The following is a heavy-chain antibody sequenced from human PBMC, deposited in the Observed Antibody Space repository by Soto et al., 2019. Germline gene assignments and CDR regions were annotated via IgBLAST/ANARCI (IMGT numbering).Heavy chain of an antibody. CDR1: GFTFSTDP. V-gene: IGHV3-23*01. CDR3: VKPPVITASYYYYDMDV. J-gene: IGHJ6*02. D-gene: IGHD4-4*01. Sequence: EAQLLESGGGLVQPGGSLRLSCAASGFTFSTDPMSWVRQAPGKGLEWVSGISGSGISTYYTDSVKGRFTISRDNSKNTVFLQMNSLRDEDTAVYYCVKPPVITASYYYYDMDVWCQGTTVTVSS. CDR2: ISGSGIST.